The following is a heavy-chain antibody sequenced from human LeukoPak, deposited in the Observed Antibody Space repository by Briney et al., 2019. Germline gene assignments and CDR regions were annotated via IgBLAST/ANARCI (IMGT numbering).Heavy chain of an antibody. Sequence: SVKVSCKASGGTFNSYVISWLRQAPGQGLEWMGRIIAILGTGKYAQKFQGRVTINADKSTSTAYMELSSLRSEDTAVYYCASSSLLTGYYMGASLDAFDIWGQGTMVTVSS. CDR2: IIAILGTG. CDR3: ASSSLLTGYYMGASLDAFDI. D-gene: IGHD3-9*01. V-gene: IGHV1-69*04. J-gene: IGHJ3*02. CDR1: GGTFNSYV.